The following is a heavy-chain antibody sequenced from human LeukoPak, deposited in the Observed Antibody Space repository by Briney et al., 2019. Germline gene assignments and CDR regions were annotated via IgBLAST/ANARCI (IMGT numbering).Heavy chain of an antibody. CDR3: AREVPSIAALDY. V-gene: IGHV4-59*01. D-gene: IGHD6-6*01. CDR2: IYYSGST. J-gene: IGHJ4*02. Sequence: SETLSLTCTVSGGSISSYYWSWIRQPPGKGLEWIGYIYYSGSTNYNPSLKSRVTISVDTSKNQFSLKLSSVTAADTAVYYCAREVPSIAALDYWGQGTLVTVSS. CDR1: GGSISSYY.